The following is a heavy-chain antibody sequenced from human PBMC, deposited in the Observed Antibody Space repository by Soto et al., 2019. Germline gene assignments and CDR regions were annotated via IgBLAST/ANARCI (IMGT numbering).Heavy chain of an antibody. V-gene: IGHV1-3*01. J-gene: IGHJ5*02. CDR2: INAGNGDT. Sequence: QVQVVQSGAEVKKPGASVKVSCKASGYTFSSYGIHWVRQAPGQSLEWMGWINAGNGDTKYSQKFQGRITITRDTSATTAYMELSSLRSEDMAVYYCARDREGTGGQAALGPFDPWGQGTLVTVSS. D-gene: IGHD3-10*01. CDR3: ARDREGTGGQAALGPFDP. CDR1: GYTFSSYG.